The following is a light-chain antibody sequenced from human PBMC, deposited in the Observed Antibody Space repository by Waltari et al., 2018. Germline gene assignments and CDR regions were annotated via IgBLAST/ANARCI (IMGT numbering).Light chain of an antibody. CDR3: QQYYTTPYT. Sequence: DVVMTQSPDSLTVSLGERATINCKSSQPILHTSNNEISLTWYQQKPGQPPRLLIYWASSRASGVPDQFSGSGSGTDFTLTISSLQAEDVAVYYCQQYYTTPYTFGQGTKLEIK. CDR1: QPILHTSNNEIS. CDR2: WAS. J-gene: IGKJ2*01. V-gene: IGKV4-1*01.